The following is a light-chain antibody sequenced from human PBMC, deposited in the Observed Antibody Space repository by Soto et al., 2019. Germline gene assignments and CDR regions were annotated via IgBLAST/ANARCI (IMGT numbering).Light chain of an antibody. J-gene: IGLJ1*01. CDR2: EVS. CDR1: SSDVGGYNY. Sequence: QSALTQPASVSGSPGQSITISCTGTSSDVGGYNYVSWYQQHPGKAPKLMIYEVSNRPSGVSNRFSGSKSGNTASLTISGLQAEDEDDYDCSSYTSCSTVYVFGAGTKVTDL. V-gene: IGLV2-14*01. CDR3: SSYTSCSTVYV.